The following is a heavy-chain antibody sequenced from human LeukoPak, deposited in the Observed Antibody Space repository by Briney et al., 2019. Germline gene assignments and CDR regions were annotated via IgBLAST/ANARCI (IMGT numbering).Heavy chain of an antibody. CDR1: GFTFSNYW. V-gene: IGHV3-74*01. CDR2: INSDGSST. Sequence: GGSLRLSCAASGFTFSNYWMHWVRQAPGKGLVWVSRINSDGSSTSYADSVKGRFTISRDNAKNTLFLQMNSLRAEDTAMYYCARDYGRSRDYGMDVWGQGTTVTVSS. J-gene: IGHJ6*02. D-gene: IGHD3-10*01. CDR3: ARDYGRSRDYGMDV.